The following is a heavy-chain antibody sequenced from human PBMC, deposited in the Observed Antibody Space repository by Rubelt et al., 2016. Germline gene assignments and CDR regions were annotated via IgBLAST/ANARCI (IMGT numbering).Heavy chain of an antibody. CDR3: ARYNNWYFDL. CDR1: GGSISSYY. V-gene: IGHV4-59*01. CDR2: ISFSGST. D-gene: IGHD1-1*01. J-gene: IGHJ2*01. Sequence: QVQLQESGPGLVKPSETLSLTCTVSGGSISSYYWSWIRQFPGKGLEWIGYISFSGSTYYNPPLSGRVTISVGTSKNHFSWKLSSGTAADSAVYCCARYNNWYFDLWGRGNLVIVSS.